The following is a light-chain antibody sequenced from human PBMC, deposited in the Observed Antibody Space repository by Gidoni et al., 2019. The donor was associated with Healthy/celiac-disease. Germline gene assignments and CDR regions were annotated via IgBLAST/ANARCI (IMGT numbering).Light chain of an antibody. CDR1: ALPKQY. Sequence: YELTQPPSVSVSPGQTARITCSGDALPKQYANWYQQKPGQAPVLVIYKDSERPSGIPERFSGSSSGTTVTLTISGVQAEDEADYYGQSADSSGTYPSVFGTGTKVTVL. CDR2: KDS. V-gene: IGLV3-25*02. CDR3: QSADSSGTYPSV. J-gene: IGLJ1*01.